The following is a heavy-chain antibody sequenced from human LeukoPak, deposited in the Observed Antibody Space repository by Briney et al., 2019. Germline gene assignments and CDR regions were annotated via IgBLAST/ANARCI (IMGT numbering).Heavy chain of an antibody. CDR2: IIPIFGTA. CDR1: GGTFSSYA. D-gene: IGHD2-21*02. J-gene: IGHJ4*02. V-gene: IGHV1-69*13. Sequence: SVKVSCKASGGTFSSYAISWVRQAPGQGLEWMGGIIPIFGTANYAQKFQGRVTITADESTSTAYMELSSLRSEDTAGYYCAFFSVVVAAGDMGYWGQGTLVTVSS. CDR3: AFFSVVVAAGDMGY.